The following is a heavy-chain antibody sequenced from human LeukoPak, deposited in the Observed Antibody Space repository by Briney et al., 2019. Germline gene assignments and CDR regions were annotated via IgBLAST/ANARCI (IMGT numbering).Heavy chain of an antibody. J-gene: IGHJ4*02. CDR3: ARDLVYDYVWGSYRVFDY. CDR1: VGTFSSYA. CDR2: IIPIFGTA. Sequence: SVKVSCKASVGTFSSYAISWVRQAPGQGLEWMGGIIPIFGTANYAQKFRGRVTITADKSTRTAYMELSSLRSEDTAVYYCARDLVYDYVWGSYRVFDYWGQGTLVTVSS. V-gene: IGHV1-69*06. D-gene: IGHD3-16*02.